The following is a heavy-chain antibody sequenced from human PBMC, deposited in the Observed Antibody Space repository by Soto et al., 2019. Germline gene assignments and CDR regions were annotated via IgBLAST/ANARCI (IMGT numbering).Heavy chain of an antibody. Sequence: PSETLSLTCTVSGGSMSRYYWTWIRQPPGKGLEWIGNIHYTGSTNYNPSLKSRVTILLGTSTSQFSLKVSSVTAADTAVYYCARDLTISSTDGPLDPWGHGTRGTVPQ. CDR3: ARDLTISSTDGPLDP. J-gene: IGHJ5*02. D-gene: IGHD1-1*01. V-gene: IGHV4-59*01. CDR1: GGSMSRYY. CDR2: IHYTGST.